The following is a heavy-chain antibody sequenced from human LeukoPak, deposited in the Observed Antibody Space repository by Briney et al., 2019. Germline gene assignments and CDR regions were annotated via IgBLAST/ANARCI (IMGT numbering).Heavy chain of an antibody. CDR3: ARDRQVGATNRFDP. Sequence: EASVKVSCKASGYTFTSYGISWVRQAPGQGLEWMGWISAYNGNTNYAQKLQGRVTMTTDTSTSTAYMELRSLRSDDTAVYYCARDRQVGATNRFDPWGQGTLVTVSS. D-gene: IGHD1-26*01. CDR1: GYTFTSYG. V-gene: IGHV1-18*01. CDR2: ISAYNGNT. J-gene: IGHJ5*02.